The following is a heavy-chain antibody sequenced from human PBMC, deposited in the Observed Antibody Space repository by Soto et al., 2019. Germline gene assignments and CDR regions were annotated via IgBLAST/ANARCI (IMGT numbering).Heavy chain of an antibody. CDR1: GFSLTTSGVC. J-gene: IGHJ4*02. Sequence: SGPTLVNPAQTLTLTCTFSGFSLTTSGVCVGWIRQSPGKALEWLALIDWDDDKYYHTFLKTRLTISRDTSRNQVVLTMTNMDPVDTATYYCARTSGYGGKPFEYWGQGTLVTVSS. D-gene: IGHD4-17*01. V-gene: IGHV2-70*01. CDR2: IDWDDDK. CDR3: ARTSGYGGKPFEY.